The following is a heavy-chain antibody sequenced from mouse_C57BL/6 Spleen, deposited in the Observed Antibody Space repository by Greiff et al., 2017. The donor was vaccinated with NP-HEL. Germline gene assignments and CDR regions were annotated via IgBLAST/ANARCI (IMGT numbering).Heavy chain of an antibody. D-gene: IGHD3-2*02. V-gene: IGHV1-18*01. J-gene: IGHJ3*01. Sequence: EVQLQQSGPELVKPGASVKIPCKASGYTFTDYNMDWVKQSHGKSLEWIGDINPNNGGTIYNQKFKGKATLTVDKSSSTAYMELRSLTSEDTAVYYCARSDSSGTLAWFAYWGQGTLVTVSA. CDR3: ARSDSSGTLAWFAY. CDR1: GYTFTDYN. CDR2: INPNNGGT.